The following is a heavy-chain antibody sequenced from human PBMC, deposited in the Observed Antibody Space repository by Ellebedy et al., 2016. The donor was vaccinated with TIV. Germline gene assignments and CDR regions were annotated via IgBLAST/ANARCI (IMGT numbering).Heavy chain of an antibody. D-gene: IGHD2-8*01. CDR2: IYYTRGT. Sequence: SETLSLXXTVSGDSVSSANYYWSWIRRPPGKGLEWIGYIYYTRGTKYNPSLESRVTISLDTSKNQFSLKLTSVTAADTAIYYCARAGVNWGRGTLVTVSA. CDR1: GDSVSSANYY. V-gene: IGHV4-61*01. J-gene: IGHJ4*02. CDR3: ARAGVN.